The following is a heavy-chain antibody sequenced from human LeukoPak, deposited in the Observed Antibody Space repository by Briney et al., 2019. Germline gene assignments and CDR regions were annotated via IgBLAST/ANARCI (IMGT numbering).Heavy chain of an antibody. CDR3: ARDSGGDYGWFDP. D-gene: IGHD4-17*01. Sequence: PSQTLSLTCTVSGGSISSGSYYWSWIRQPAGKGLEWIGRIYTSGSTNYNPSLKSRVTISVDTSKNQFSLKLSSVTAADTAVYYCARDSGGDYGWFDPWGQGTLVTVSP. CDR1: GGSISSGSYY. V-gene: IGHV4-61*02. J-gene: IGHJ5*02. CDR2: IYTSGST.